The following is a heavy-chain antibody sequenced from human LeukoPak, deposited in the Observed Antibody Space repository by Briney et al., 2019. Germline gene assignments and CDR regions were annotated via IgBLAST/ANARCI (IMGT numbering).Heavy chain of an antibody. CDR2: INHSGST. D-gene: IGHD3-3*01. CDR3: ARERRVLRFLEWLPYPYYFDY. J-gene: IGHJ4*02. CDR1: GGSFSGYY. Sequence: SETLSLTCAVYGGSFSGYYWSWIRQPPGKGLEWIGEINHSGSTNYNPSLKSRVTISVDTSKNQFSLKLGSVTAADTAVYYCARERRVLRFLEWLPYPYYFDYWGQGTLVTVSS. V-gene: IGHV4-34*01.